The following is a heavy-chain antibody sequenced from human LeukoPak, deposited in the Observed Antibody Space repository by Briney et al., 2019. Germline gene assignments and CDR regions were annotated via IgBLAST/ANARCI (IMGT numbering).Heavy chain of an antibody. J-gene: IGHJ3*02. CDR1: GYTFTGYY. CDR2: ISAYSGNT. Sequence: GASVKVSCKTSGYTFTGYYMHWVRQAPGQGLEWMGWISAYSGNTNYAQKLQGRVTMTTDTSTSTAYMELRSLRSDDTAVYYCARDGYCDSSGYYDAFDIWGQGTMVTVSS. V-gene: IGHV1-18*04. CDR3: ARDGYCDSSGYYDAFDI. D-gene: IGHD3-22*01.